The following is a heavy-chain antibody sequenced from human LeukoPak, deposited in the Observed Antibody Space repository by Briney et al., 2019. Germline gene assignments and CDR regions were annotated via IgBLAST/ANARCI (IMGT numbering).Heavy chain of an antibody. Sequence: GGSLRLSCAASGFAFSTYAMHWVRQAPGKGLEWVAVISYDGSVKYYADSVKGRFTISRDNSKNTLYLQMNSLRAEDTAVYYCARARYPGINWFDPWGQGTLVTVSS. V-gene: IGHV3-30-3*01. J-gene: IGHJ5*02. CDR3: ARARYPGINWFDP. CDR1: GFAFSTYA. CDR2: ISYDGSVK. D-gene: IGHD1-14*01.